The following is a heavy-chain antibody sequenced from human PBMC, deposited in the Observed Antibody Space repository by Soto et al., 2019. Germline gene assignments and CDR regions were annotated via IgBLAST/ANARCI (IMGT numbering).Heavy chain of an antibody. D-gene: IGHD2-2*02. CDR2: IYYSGST. CDR3: ARGAVPAAIPHFDY. J-gene: IGHJ4*02. CDR1: GGSISSYY. V-gene: IGHV4-59*08. Sequence: SETLSLTCTVSGGSISSYYWSWIRQPPGKGLEWIGYIYYSGSTNYNPSLKSRVTISVDTSKNQFSLKLSSVTAADTAVYYCARGAVPAAIPHFDYWGQGTLVTVSS.